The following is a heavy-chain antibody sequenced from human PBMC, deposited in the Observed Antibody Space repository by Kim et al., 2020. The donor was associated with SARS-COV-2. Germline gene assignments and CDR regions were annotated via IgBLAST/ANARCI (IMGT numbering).Heavy chain of an antibody. CDR2: YT. D-gene: IGHD6-13*01. J-gene: IGHJ4*02. CDR3: ARDKAAAGIDY. Sequence: YTKCGDSVKGRFSISRDNAKRSLYLQMNSLRAEDTAMYYCARDKAAAGIDYWGQGALVTVSS. V-gene: IGHV3-11*05.